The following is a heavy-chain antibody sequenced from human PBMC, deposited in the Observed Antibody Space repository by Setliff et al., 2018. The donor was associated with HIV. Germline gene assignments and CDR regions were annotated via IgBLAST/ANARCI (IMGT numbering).Heavy chain of an antibody. V-gene: IGHV1-3*01. CDR3: ARGHSSSAYDAYDI. CDR1: GYTFSTNA. CDR2: INAGDDNT. Sequence: GASVKVSCKAFGYTFSTNAIHWVRQAPGQRLEWMGYINAGDDNTRYSEKFQGRVTITRDTSANTAYMELSSLRSEDTAVYYCARGHSSSAYDAYDIWGQGTMVTVS. D-gene: IGHD6-6*01. J-gene: IGHJ3*02.